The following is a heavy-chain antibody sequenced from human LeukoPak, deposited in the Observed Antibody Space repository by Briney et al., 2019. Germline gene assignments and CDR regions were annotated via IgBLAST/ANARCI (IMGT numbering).Heavy chain of an antibody. CDR2: IGTAGDT. V-gene: IGHV3-13*01. CDR1: GFTFSSYD. D-gene: IGHD2-15*01. J-gene: IGHJ4*02. CDR3: ASMGSGGSFGY. Sequence: GGSLRLSCAASGFTFSSYDMHWVRQATGKGLEWVSAIGTAGDTYYPGSVKGRFTISRENAKNSLYLQMNSLRAGDTAVYYCASMGSGGSFGYWGQGTLVTVSS.